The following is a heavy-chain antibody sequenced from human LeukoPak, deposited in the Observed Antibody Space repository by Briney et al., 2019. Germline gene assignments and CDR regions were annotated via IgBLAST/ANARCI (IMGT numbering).Heavy chain of an antibody. V-gene: IGHV3-7*03. D-gene: IGHD6-13*01. Sequence: GGSLRLSCAASGFTFSSYWMSWVRQAPGKGLEWVANIKQDGSEKYYVDSVKGRFTISRDNAKNSLYLQMNSLRAEDTAVYYCAKEGIAAAGTITSWGQGTLVTVSS. CDR3: AKEGIAAAGTITS. CDR1: GFTFSSYW. J-gene: IGHJ4*02. CDR2: IKQDGSEK.